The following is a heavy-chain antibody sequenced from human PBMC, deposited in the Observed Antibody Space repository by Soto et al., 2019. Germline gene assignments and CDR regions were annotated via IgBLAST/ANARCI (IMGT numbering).Heavy chain of an antibody. CDR3: ARDRVGPATASLGFDY. V-gene: IGHV4-30-4*01. Sequence: QVQLQESGPGLVKPSQTLSLTCTVSGGSISSGDYYWSWIRQPPGKGLEWIGYIYYSGSTYYNPSLKSRVTISVDTSKNPFSLKLSSVTAADTAVYYCARDRVGPATASLGFDYWGQGTLVTVSS. CDR2: IYYSGST. J-gene: IGHJ4*02. D-gene: IGHD2-2*01. CDR1: GGSISSGDYY.